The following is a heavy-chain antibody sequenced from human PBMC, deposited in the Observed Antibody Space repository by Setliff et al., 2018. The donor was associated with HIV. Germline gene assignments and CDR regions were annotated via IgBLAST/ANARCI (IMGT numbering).Heavy chain of an antibody. CDR3: AREERYYDGKGAVDY. V-gene: IGHV1-2*02. CDR2: SNSSNGST. CDR1: GYTFTAYY. Sequence: ASVKVSCKTSGYTFTAYYIHWVRQAPGQGLEWMGWSNSSNGSTKYAENFQGRVTMTRDTSITTAYMELSSLISDDTAVYYCAREERYYDGKGAVDYWGQGMLVTVSS. J-gene: IGHJ4*02. D-gene: IGHD3-22*01.